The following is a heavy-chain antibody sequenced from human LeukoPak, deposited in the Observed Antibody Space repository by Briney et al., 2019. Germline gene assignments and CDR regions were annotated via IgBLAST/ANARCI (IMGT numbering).Heavy chain of an antibody. J-gene: IGHJ4*02. V-gene: IGHV4-34*01. CDR2: INHSGST. D-gene: IGHD3-22*01. CDR1: GGSFSGYY. Sequence: PSETLSLTCAVYGGSFSGYYWSWIRQPPGKGLGWIGEINHSGSTNYNPSLKSRVTISVDTSKNQFSLKLSSVTAADTAVYYCARNSQYTMRYDYWGQGTLVTVSS. CDR3: ARNSQYTMRYDY.